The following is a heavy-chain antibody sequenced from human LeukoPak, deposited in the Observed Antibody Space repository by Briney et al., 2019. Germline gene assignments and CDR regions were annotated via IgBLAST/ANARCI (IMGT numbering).Heavy chain of an antibody. D-gene: IGHD4-17*01. V-gene: IGHV1-69*05. CDR2: IIPIFGTA. CDR1: GGTFSSYA. CDR3: ARDRPHTVTPFLGAFDI. J-gene: IGHJ3*02. Sequence: SVKVSCKASGGTFSSYAISWVRQAPGQGLEWMGRIIPIFGTANYAQKFQGRVTITTDESTSTAYMELSSLRSEDTAVDYCARDRPHTVTPFLGAFDIWGQGTMVTVSS.